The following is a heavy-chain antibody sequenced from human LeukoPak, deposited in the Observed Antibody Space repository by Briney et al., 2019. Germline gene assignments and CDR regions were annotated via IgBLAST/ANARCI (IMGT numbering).Heavy chain of an antibody. J-gene: IGHJ4*02. CDR1: GGSISSSSYY. CDR2: IYYSGST. D-gene: IGHD3-10*01. CDR3: ARHPGGLLWFGELLSFDY. Sequence: SETLSLTCTVSGGSISSSSYYWGWIRQPPGKGLEWIGSIYYSGSTYYNPSLKSRVTISVDTSKNQFSLKLSSVTAAGTAVYYCARHPGGLLWFGELLSFDYWGQGTLVTVSS. V-gene: IGHV4-39*01.